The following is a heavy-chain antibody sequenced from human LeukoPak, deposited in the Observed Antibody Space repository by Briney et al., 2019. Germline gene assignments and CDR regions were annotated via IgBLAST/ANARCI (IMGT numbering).Heavy chain of an antibody. J-gene: IGHJ4*02. CDR1: RYTFTSYA. D-gene: IGHD5-12*01. CDR3: ARGDVFNIVATTTDFDY. V-gene: IGHV7-4-1*02. Sequence: ASVKVSCKASRYTFTSYAMNWVRQAPGQGLEWMGWINTNTGNPTYAQGFTGRFVFSLDTSVSTAYLQISSLKAEDTAVYYCARGDVFNIVATTTDFDYWGQGTLVTVSS. CDR2: INTNTGNP.